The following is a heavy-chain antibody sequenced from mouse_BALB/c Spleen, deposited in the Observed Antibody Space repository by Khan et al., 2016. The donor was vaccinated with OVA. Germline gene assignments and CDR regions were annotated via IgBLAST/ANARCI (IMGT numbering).Heavy chain of an antibody. CDR1: GYRFTSYL. CDR3: ARVGYSSFAY. CDR2: IYPGNGDT. Sequence: EVQLQQSGTVLARPGASVKMSCKASGYRFTSYLIHWIKQRPGKGLEWIGDIYPGNGDTTYNQKFKDKAKLTAGKSANTAYMELSSLTNEDSAVYYCARVGYSSFAYWGQGTLVTVSA. J-gene: IGHJ3*01. V-gene: IGHV1-5*01. D-gene: IGHD2-12*01.